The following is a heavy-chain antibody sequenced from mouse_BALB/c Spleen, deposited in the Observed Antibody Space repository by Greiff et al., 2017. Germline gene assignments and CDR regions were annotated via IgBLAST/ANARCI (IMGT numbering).Heavy chain of an antibody. CDR1: GYTFTDYE. J-gene: IGHJ2*01. Sequence: VQLQQSGAELVRPGASVTLSCKASGYTFTDYEMHWVKQTPVHGLEWIGAIDPETGGTAYNQKFTGKAKLTADKSSSTAYMELSSLTSEDSAVYYCTGCAYFDYWGQGTTLTVSS. CDR2: IDPETGGT. V-gene: IGHV1-15*01. CDR3: TGCAYFDY.